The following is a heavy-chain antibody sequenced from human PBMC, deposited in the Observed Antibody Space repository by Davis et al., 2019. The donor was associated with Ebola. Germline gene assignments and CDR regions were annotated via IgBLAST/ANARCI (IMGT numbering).Heavy chain of an antibody. CDR3: ARDDYDFWGGYSPVYYYGMDV. CDR2: ISSDGSST. D-gene: IGHD3-3*01. Sequence: GESLKISCAASGLTFSSYWMHWVRQAPGKGLVWVSRISSDGSSTTYADSVKGRFTISRDNAKNTLFLQMNSLRAEDTAVYYCARDDYDFWGGYSPVYYYGMDVWGKGTTVTVSS. J-gene: IGHJ6*04. CDR1: GLTFSSYW. V-gene: IGHV3-74*01.